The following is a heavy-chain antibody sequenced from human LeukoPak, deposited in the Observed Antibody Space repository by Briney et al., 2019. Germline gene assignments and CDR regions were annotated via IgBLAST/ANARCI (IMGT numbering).Heavy chain of an antibody. V-gene: IGHV4-39*01. D-gene: IGHD1-26*01. J-gene: IGHJ4*02. CDR2: IYYSGST. CDR3: ARGKVVGAHFDY. CDR1: GGSISSSSYY. Sequence: SEALSLTCTVSGGSISSSSYYWGWIRQPPGKGLEWIRSIYYSGSTYYNPSLKSRVTISVDTSKNQFSLKLSSVTAADTAVYYCARGKVVGAHFDYWGQGTLVTVSS.